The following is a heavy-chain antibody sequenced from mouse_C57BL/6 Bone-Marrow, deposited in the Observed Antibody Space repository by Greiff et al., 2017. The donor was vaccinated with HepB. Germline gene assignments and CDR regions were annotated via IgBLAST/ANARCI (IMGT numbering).Heavy chain of an antibody. D-gene: IGHD1-1*01. CDR1: GYTFTSYW. CDR2: IYPGSGST. J-gene: IGHJ4*01. V-gene: IGHV1-55*01. CDR3: ARWDFITTVAMDY. Sequence: VQLQQPGAELVKPGASVKMSCKASGYTFTSYWITWVKQRPGQGLEWIGDIYPGSGSTNYNEKFKSKATLTVDTSSSTAYMQLSSLTSEDSAVYYCARWDFITTVAMDYWGQGTSVTVSS.